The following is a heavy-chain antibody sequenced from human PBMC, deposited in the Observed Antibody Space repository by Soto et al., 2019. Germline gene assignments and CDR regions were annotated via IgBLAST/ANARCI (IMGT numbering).Heavy chain of an antibody. CDR3: ARADYYGSGSRYYFDY. CDR1: GFTFSDYY. D-gene: IGHD3-10*01. Sequence: GGSLRLSCAASGFTFSDYYMSWIRQAPGKGREWVSYISSSSSYTNYADSVKGRFTISRDNAKNSLYLQMNSLRAEDTAVYYCARADYYGSGSRYYFDYWGQGTLVTVSS. V-gene: IGHV3-11*06. CDR2: ISSSSSYT. J-gene: IGHJ4*02.